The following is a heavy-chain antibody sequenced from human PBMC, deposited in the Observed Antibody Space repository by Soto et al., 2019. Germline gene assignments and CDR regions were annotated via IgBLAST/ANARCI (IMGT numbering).Heavy chain of an antibody. CDR3: ARDLRCCGLDV. CDR2: IFYSGST. D-gene: IGHD3-9*01. J-gene: IGHJ6*02. CDR1: GASMRSYY. Sequence: SETLSLTCNVSGASMRSYYWTWMRLSPGKGLEWIGDIFYSGSTNLNPSLRSRLSISIDTSKNKFSLMLNSVTAADTAVYYCARDLRCCGLDVWGQGTTVTVSS. V-gene: IGHV4-59*01.